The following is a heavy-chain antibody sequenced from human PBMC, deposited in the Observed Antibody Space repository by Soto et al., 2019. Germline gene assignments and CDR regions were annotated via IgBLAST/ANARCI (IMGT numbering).Heavy chain of an antibody. D-gene: IGHD3-22*01. CDR2: ISGSGGST. J-gene: IGHJ4*02. CDR3: AKDQERYYDTSGAGHFDY. Sequence: LRLSCAASGFTFSSYAMSWVRQAPGKGLEWVSAISGSGGSTYYADSVKGRFTISRDNSKNTLYPQMNSLRAEDTAVYYCAKDQERYYDTSGAGHFDYWGQGTLVTVSS. CDR1: GFTFSSYA. V-gene: IGHV3-23*01.